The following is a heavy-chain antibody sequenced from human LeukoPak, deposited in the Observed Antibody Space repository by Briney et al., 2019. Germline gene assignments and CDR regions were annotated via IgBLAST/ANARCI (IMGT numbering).Heavy chain of an antibody. J-gene: IGHJ3*02. CDR1: GGSISSYY. CDR3: ARVAVYYDSSGYYYVVDAFDI. V-gene: IGHV4-59*08. Sequence: SETLSLTCTVSGGSISSYYWSWIRQPPGKGLEWIGYIYYSGSTNYNPSLKSRVTISVDTSKNQFSLKLSSVTAADTAVYYCARVAVYYDSSGYYYVVDAFDIWGQGTMVTVSS. CDR2: IYYSGST. D-gene: IGHD3-22*01.